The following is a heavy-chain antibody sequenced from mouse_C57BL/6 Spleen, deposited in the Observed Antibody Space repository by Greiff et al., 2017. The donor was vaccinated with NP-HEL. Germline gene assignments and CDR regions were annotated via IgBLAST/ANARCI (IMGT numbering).Heavy chain of an antibody. CDR2: IHPSDNDT. CDR3: AKPICYDYDRFAY. CDR1: GYTFTSYW. V-gene: IGHV1-74*01. J-gene: IGHJ3*01. Sequence: QVQLQQPGAELVKPGASVKVSCKASGYTFTSYWMHWVKQRPGQGLEWIGRIHPSDNDTNYNQKFKGKATLTVDQSSRTAHMQLSSLTSEDSAVYYWAKPICYDYDRFAYWGQGTRVTVSA. D-gene: IGHD2-4*01.